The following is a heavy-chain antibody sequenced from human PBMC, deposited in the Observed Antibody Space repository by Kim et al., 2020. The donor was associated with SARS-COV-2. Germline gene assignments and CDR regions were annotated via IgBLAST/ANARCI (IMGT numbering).Heavy chain of an antibody. V-gene: IGHV4-59*01. D-gene: IGHD4-17*01. Sequence: SETLSLTCTVSGGSISSYYWSWIRQPPGKGLEWIGYIYYSGSTNYNPSLKSRVTISVDTSKNQFSLKLSSVTAADTAVYYCARDGRLRGVGYWGQGTLAT. J-gene: IGHJ4*02. CDR3: ARDGRLRGVGY. CDR1: GGSISSYY. CDR2: IYYSGST.